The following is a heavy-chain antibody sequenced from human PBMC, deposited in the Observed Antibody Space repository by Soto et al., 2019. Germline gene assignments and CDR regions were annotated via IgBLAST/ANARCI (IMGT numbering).Heavy chain of an antibody. CDR2: ISYDGGNI. CDR3: AKGLGLGAVFMGFDS. D-gene: IGHD3-16*01. CDR1: GDFFSDFG. J-gene: IGHJ4*02. Sequence: GGSLRLSCAASGDFFSDFGMHWVRQPPGKGLEWVAVISYDGGNIYYSDSVKGRFTISRDNSENTLYLQMNSLRPEDTAMYYCAKGLGLGAVFMGFDSWGQGTLVTVSS. V-gene: IGHV3-30*18.